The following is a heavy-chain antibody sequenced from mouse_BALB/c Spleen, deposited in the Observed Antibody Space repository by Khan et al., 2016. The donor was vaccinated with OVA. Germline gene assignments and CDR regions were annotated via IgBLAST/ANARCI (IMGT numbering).Heavy chain of an antibody. V-gene: IGHV1-4*01. D-gene: IGHD2-14*01. CDR2: INPSNGYT. Sequence: MQLQQSGAELARPGASLKMSCKASGYTFTSYTIHWIKLRPGQGLEWIGYINPSNGYTNYNQKFKDKATLTADKSSTTAYMQLSSLTSDDSAVYNCVRDGAYHRNDGWFAYWGQGTLVTVSA. J-gene: IGHJ3*01. CDR1: GYTFTSYT. CDR3: VRDGAYHRNDGWFAY.